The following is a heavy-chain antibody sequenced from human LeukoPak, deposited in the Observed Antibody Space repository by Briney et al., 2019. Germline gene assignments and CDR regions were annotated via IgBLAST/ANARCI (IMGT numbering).Heavy chain of an antibody. Sequence: AGTLALTCAVYGGSFSGYYWSWIRQPPGKGLEWIGGMNHSGSTNANPSLKSRVTISVDTSKNQFSLKLSSVTAADTAVYYCARARYYYGSWSYYVHALDIWGQGTMVTVSS. CDR2: MNHSGST. CDR1: GGSFSGYY. CDR3: ARARYYYGSWSYYVHALDI. J-gene: IGHJ3*02. V-gene: IGHV4-34*01. D-gene: IGHD3-10*01.